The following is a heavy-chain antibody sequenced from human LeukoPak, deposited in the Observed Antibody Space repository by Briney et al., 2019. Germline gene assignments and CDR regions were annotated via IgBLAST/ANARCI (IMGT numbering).Heavy chain of an antibody. CDR3: ARGDTYYYGSGSYYTFDY. V-gene: IGHV3-21*01. CDR2: ISCDNTYI. Sequence: GGSLRLSCAASGFTFSTYNMNWARLAPGKGLEWVSSISCDNTYIYYADSVKGRFTISRDNSKNTLYLQMNSLRAEDTAVYYCARGDTYYYGSGSYYTFDYWGQGTLVTVSS. CDR1: GFTFSTYN. D-gene: IGHD3-10*01. J-gene: IGHJ4*02.